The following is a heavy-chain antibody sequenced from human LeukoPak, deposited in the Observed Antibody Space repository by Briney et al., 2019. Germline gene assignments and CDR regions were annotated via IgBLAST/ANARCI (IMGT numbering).Heavy chain of an antibody. CDR1: GGFISSGSYY. CDR2: IYTSGST. J-gene: IGHJ5*02. D-gene: IGHD6-6*01. Sequence: SQTLSLTCTVSGGFISSGSYYWSWIRQPAGKGLEWIGHIYTSGSTNYNPSLKSRVIISVDTSKNQFSLKLSSVTAADTAVYYCARDLGSSGWFDPWGQGTLVTVSS. CDR3: ARDLGSSGWFDP. V-gene: IGHV4-61*09.